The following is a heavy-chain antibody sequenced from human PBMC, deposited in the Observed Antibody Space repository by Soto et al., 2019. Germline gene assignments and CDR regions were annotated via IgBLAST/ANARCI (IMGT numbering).Heavy chain of an antibody. CDR3: AREDDGGDSLDV. D-gene: IGHD2-21*02. J-gene: IGHJ6*02. V-gene: IGHV4-30-4*08. CDR1: GGSISSDYYH. Sequence: ASETLSLTCNVSGGSISSDYYHWTWVRQSPERGLEWIGYIHHSGSILYNPSLKSRVTISVDTSKNQFSLHLSSVTAADTAVYFCAREDDGGDSLDVWGQGTTVTVSS. CDR2: IHHSGSI.